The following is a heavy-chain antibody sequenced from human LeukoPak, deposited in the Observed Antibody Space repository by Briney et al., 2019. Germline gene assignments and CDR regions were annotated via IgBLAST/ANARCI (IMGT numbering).Heavy chain of an antibody. CDR1: GFTFSTNS. J-gene: IGHJ4*02. Sequence: SGGSLRLSCAASGFTFSTNSMNWVRQAPGKGLEGLSYISSGSSTIYYADSVKGRFTISRDNAKNSVYLQMNSLRAEDTAVYYCARDRLRSHFDYWGQGTLVTVSS. V-gene: IGHV3-48*04. D-gene: IGHD4-17*01. CDR3: ARDRLRSHFDY. CDR2: ISSGSSTI.